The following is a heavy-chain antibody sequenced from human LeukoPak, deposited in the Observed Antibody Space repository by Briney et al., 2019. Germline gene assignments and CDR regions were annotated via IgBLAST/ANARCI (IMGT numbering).Heavy chain of an antibody. J-gene: IGHJ4*02. D-gene: IGHD3-16*01. CDR2: IWYDGSNK. V-gene: IGHV3-33*01. CDR3: ARLGEKADFDY. CDR1: GFTFSSYG. Sequence: GGSLRLSCAASGFTFSSYGMHWVRQAPGKGLEWVAVIWYDGSNKYYADSVKGRFTISRDNSKNTLYLQMNSLRAEDTAVYYCARLGEKADFDYWGQGTLVTVSS.